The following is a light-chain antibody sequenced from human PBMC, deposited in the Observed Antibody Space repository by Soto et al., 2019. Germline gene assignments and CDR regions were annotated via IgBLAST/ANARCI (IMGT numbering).Light chain of an antibody. CDR2: KAS. J-gene: IGKJ5*01. CDR3: QQSYSNTIT. CDR1: QSISSW. V-gene: IGKV1-5*03. Sequence: DIQMTQSPSTLSASVGDRVTITCRASQSISSWLAWYQQKPGKAPKLLIYKASSLESGVPSRFSGSGSGTDFSLTISSLQPEDFATYYCQQSYSNTITFGQGTRLEI.